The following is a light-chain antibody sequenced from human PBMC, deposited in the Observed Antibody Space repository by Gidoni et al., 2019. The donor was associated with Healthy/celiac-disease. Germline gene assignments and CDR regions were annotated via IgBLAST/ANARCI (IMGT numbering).Light chain of an antibody. V-gene: IGKV4-1*01. CDR1: QSVLYSPNNKHY. CDR3: QQYYCTPWT. J-gene: IGKJ1*01. CDR2: WAS. Sequence: DIVMTQSPDSLAVFPGEMATINCKSSQSVLYSPNNKHYLAWYQQKPGQPPKLIIYWASTRESRVPNRFSSSECGTDFTLTISSLQAEDVAVYYCQQYYCTPWTFGQGTKVESK.